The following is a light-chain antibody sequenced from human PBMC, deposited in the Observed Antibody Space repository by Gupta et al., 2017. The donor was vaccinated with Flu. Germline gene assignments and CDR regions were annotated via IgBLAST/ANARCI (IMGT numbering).Light chain of an antibody. CDR3: HQRTNWLPVAT. CDR2: GTS. J-gene: IGKJ4*01. CDR1: KGVTGY. Sequence: ASKGVTGYVSWNEHMPRQFPTLLIYGTSKRAAGIPARFNGSGSETSFSLTISSDETDDLVIYYCHQRTNWLPVATFGGGTKVDI. V-gene: IGKV3D-11*01.